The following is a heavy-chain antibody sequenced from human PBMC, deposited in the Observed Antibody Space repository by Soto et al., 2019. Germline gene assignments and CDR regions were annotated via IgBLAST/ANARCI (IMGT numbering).Heavy chain of an antibody. Sequence: QVQLVQSGAEVKKPGSSVKVSCKASGGTFSSYAISWVRQAPGQGLEWMGGIIPIFGTANYAQKVQGRVTITADESTSTAYMELSSLRSEDTAVYYCARDHGSGSYYNDGDYYYYYGMDVWGQGTTVTVSS. CDR2: IIPIFGTA. CDR1: GGTFSSYA. CDR3: ARDHGSGSYYNDGDYYYYYGMDV. V-gene: IGHV1-69*01. J-gene: IGHJ6*02. D-gene: IGHD3-10*01.